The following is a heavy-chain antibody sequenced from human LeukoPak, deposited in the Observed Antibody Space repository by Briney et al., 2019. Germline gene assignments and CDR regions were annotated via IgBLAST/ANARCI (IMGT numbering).Heavy chain of an antibody. D-gene: IGHD6-19*01. Sequence: SETLSLTCTVSGGSITSSGYYWSWIRQPAGKGLEWIGRIYSSGSTNYNPSLKSRVTMSVDTSKNQFSLKLSSLTAADTAVYYCARGLVAGTPYFDYWGQGTLVTVSS. J-gene: IGHJ4*02. CDR2: IYSSGST. CDR3: ARGLVAGTPYFDY. V-gene: IGHV4-61*02. CDR1: GGSITSSGYY.